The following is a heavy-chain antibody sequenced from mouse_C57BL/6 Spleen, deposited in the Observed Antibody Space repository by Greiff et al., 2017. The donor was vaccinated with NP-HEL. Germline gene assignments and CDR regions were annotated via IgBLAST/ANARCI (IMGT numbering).Heavy chain of an antibody. J-gene: IGHJ1*03. CDR1: GYTFTSYW. Sequence: VQLQQPGAELVKPGASVKLSCKASGYTFTSYWMHWVKQRPGQGLEWIGMIHPNSGSTNYNEKFKSKATLTVDKSSSTAYMQLSSLTSEDSAVYYCARTGWLPSYWYFDVWGTGTTVTVSS. D-gene: IGHD2-3*01. V-gene: IGHV1-64*01. CDR2: IHPNSGST. CDR3: ARTGWLPSYWYFDV.